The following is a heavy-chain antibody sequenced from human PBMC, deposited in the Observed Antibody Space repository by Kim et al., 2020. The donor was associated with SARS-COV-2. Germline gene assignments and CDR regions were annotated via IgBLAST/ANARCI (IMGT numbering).Heavy chain of an antibody. D-gene: IGHD2-21*01. CDR2: ISYDGSNT. J-gene: IGHJ6*02. V-gene: IGHV3-30*18. Sequence: EGSLRLSCAASGYSFRDHGMHWVRQAPGKGLEWVAGISYDGSNTYYADSVKGRFTISRDNSMNTLYLQMSSLRAEDTAVYYCAKDQGGSCGSPRCSNGFDVLGQGITVTVSS. CDR3: AKDQGGSCGSPRCSNGFDV. CDR1: GYSFRDHG.